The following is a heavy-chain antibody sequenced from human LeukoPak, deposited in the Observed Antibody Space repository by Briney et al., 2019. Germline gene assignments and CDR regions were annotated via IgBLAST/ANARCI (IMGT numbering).Heavy chain of an antibody. V-gene: IGHV1-2*02. Sequence: ASVKVSCKPSGYTFTDYYMHWVRQAPGQGLEWMGWINPNSGGTNYARKFQGRVTMTRDTSISTAYMELSRLRSDDTAVYYCARGRAYYYGSGSEFDYWGQGTLVTVSS. CDR3: ARGRAYYYGSGSEFDY. CDR2: INPNSGGT. D-gene: IGHD3-10*01. J-gene: IGHJ4*02. CDR1: GYTFTDYY.